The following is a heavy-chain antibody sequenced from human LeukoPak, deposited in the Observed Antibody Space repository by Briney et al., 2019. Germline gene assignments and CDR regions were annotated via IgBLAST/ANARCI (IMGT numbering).Heavy chain of an antibody. D-gene: IGHD1-26*01. J-gene: IGHJ4*02. Sequence: GGSLRLSCAASGFTFSRCWMHWVRQAPGKGLVWVSLIKNDGSSTTYADSVKGRFTISRDNAKNTLFLQMNSLRADDTAIYYCASALGGQGGHWGQGTLVTVSS. CDR3: ASALGGQGGH. CDR2: IKNDGSST. CDR1: GFTFSRCW. V-gene: IGHV3-74*03.